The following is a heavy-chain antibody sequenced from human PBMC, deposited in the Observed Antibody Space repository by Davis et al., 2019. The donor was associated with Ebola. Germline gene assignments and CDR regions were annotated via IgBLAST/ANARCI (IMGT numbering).Heavy chain of an antibody. CDR3: AIEGYYYGSGSPPSFDP. V-gene: IGHV3-23*01. CDR2: ISGSGGST. J-gene: IGHJ5*02. Sequence: GGSLRLSCAASGFTFDDYAMHWVRQAPGKGLEWVSAISGSGGSTYYADSVKGRFTISRDNSKNTLYLQMNSLRAEDTAVYYCAIEGYYYGSGSPPSFDPWGQGTLVTVSS. D-gene: IGHD3-10*01. CDR1: GFTFDDYA.